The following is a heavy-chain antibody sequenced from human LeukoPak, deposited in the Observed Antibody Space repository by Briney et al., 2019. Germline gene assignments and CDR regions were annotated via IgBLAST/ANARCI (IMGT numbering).Heavy chain of an antibody. CDR1: GGSISSGGYS. CDR2: IYNSGST. V-gene: IGHV4-30-2*01. J-gene: IGHJ4*02. CDR3: ASYDSSATFDY. D-gene: IGHD3-22*01. Sequence: PSQTLSLTCTVSGGSISSGGYSWSWIRQPPGKGLEGIGYIYNSGSTYYHPSLQSRVTISVDRSKNQFSLTLSSVTDADTDVYYCASYDSSATFDYWGQGTLVPVSS.